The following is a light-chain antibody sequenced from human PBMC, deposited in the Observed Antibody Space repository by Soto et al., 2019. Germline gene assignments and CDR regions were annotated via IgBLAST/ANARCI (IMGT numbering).Light chain of an antibody. CDR3: CSYAGSYTWV. CDR1: SSDVGGYNY. CDR2: DVS. J-gene: IGLJ3*02. Sequence: QAVVTQPRSVSGSPGQSVTISCTGTSSDVGGYNYVSWYQQHPGKAPKLMIYDVSKRPSGVPDRFSGSKSGNTASLTISGLQAEDEADDYCCSYAGSYTWVFGGGTQLTVL. V-gene: IGLV2-11*01.